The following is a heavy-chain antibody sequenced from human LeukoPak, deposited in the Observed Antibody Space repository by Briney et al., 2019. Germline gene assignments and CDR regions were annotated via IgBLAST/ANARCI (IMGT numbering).Heavy chain of an antibody. CDR1: GFTFDDYA. V-gene: IGHV3-9*01. CDR3: ARDWPIDY. Sequence: GGSLRLSCAASGFTFDDYAMHWVRHAPGKGLEWVSGISWNSGSIGYADSVKGRFTISRDNAKNSLYLQMNSLRAEDTAVYYCARDWPIDYWGQGTLVTVSS. J-gene: IGHJ4*02. CDR2: ISWNSGSI.